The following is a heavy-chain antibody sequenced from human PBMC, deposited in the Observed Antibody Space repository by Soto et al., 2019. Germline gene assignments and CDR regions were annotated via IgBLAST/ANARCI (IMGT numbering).Heavy chain of an antibody. Sequence: GGSLRLSCSGSGFSFSSYAMIWVRQAPGKGLEWVAGISGSAGSTYYAASVKGRFTTSKDNSRKTLHLQMSSLRADDTALYYCTRGMGNYYDRLNYFDYWGQGALVTVSS. D-gene: IGHD3-22*01. CDR1: GFSFSSYA. V-gene: IGHV3-23*01. CDR3: TRGMGNYYDRLNYFDY. J-gene: IGHJ4*02. CDR2: ISGSAGST.